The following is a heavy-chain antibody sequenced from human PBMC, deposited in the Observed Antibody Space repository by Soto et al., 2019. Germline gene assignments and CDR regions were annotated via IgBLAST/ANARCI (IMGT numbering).Heavy chain of an antibody. D-gene: IGHD3-16*01. V-gene: IGHV4-39*01. J-gene: IGHJ3*01. CDR1: GDSIGGSHYF. CDR3: ATHADTPPITPPLAFDV. CDR2: IADSGNI. Sequence: QLQLQESGPGLVKPSETLSLNCLVAGDSIGGSHYFWGWIRQAPGKSLEWIGTIADSGNIYYNPSLKSRPTTSADTSRNQFSVNLISVTAADTAMYYCATHADTPPITPPLAFDVWGQGTMVTVSS.